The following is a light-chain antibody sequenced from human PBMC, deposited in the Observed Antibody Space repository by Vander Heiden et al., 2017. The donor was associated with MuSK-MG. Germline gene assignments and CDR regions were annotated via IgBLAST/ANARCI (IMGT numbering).Light chain of an antibody. CDR1: QSVSRGF. CDR3: QQYGSSPLT. V-gene: IGKV3-20*01. Sequence: EIVLTQSPGTLSLSPGERATLSCRATQSVSRGFLAWYQQKPGQAPRLLISGASRRATGIPDRFRGSGSGTDFTLTISRLEPEDFAVYYCQQYGSSPLTFGGGTKVX. J-gene: IGKJ4*01. CDR2: GAS.